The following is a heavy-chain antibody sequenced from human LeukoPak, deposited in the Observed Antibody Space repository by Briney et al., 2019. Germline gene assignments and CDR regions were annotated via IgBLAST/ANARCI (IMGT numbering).Heavy chain of an antibody. CDR1: GFTVSNNY. J-gene: IGHJ6*02. V-gene: IGHV3-53*01. CDR2: IYSGGST. D-gene: IGHD2-8*01. CDR3: ARAGSKMAYYYYYGMDV. Sequence: GGSLRLSCAASGFTVSNNYMSWVRQAPGKGLEWVSVIYSGGSTYYADSVKGRFTISRHNSKNTLYLQMNSLRAEDTAVYYCARAGSKMAYYYYYGMDVWGQGTTVTVSS.